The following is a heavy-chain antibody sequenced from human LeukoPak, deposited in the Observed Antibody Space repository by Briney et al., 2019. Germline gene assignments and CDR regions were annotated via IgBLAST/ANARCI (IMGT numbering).Heavy chain of an antibody. J-gene: IGHJ6*03. D-gene: IGHD3-3*01. CDR2: IYYSGST. CDR3: ARVIYERPALRFLYYMDV. CDR1: GGSISSSSYY. V-gene: IGHV4-39*07. Sequence: KPSETLSLTCTVSGGSISSSSYYWGWIRQPPGKGLEWIGSIYYSGSTYYNPSLKSRVTISVDTSKDQFSLKLTSMTAADTAVYYCARVIYERPALRFLYYMDVWGTGTPVTVSS.